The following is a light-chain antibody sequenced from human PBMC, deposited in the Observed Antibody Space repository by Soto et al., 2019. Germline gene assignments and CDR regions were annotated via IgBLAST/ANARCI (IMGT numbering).Light chain of an antibody. CDR2: GAS. V-gene: IGKV3-15*01. Sequence: EIVMTQSPATLSVSPGERATLSCRASQSVSSNLAWYQQKPGQAPRLLIYGASTRATGIPARFSGSGSGTEFTLTISSLQSEDFAVYYCQQYGSSQTFGQGTKMDIK. J-gene: IGKJ1*01. CDR3: QQYGSSQT. CDR1: QSVSSN.